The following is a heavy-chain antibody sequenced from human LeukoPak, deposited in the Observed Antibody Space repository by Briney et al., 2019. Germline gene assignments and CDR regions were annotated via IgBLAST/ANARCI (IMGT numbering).Heavy chain of an antibody. Sequence: SETLSLTCTVSGGSISSYYWSWIRQPAGKGLEWIGRIYTSGNTNYNPSLESRVTMSVDTSKNQVSLKLRSVTAADTAVYFCARDWSSSTSTCYKGFDSWGQGTLVTVSS. V-gene: IGHV4-4*07. J-gene: IGHJ4*02. D-gene: IGHD2-2*02. CDR2: IYTSGNT. CDR1: GGSISSYY. CDR3: ARDWSSSTSTCYKGFDS.